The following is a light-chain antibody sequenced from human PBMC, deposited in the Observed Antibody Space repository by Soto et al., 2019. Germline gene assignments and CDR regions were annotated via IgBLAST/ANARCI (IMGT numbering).Light chain of an antibody. CDR2: DVT. CDR1: NSDVGNYNF. J-gene: IGLJ3*02. CDR3: CTYAGSFHQ. V-gene: IGLV2-11*01. Sequence: QSVLTQPRSVSGSPGQAVTISCTGTNSDVGNYNFVSWYQHHPGKAPKLMIYDVTKRPSGVPDRFSGSKSGNTASLTISGLQAEDEADYYCCTYAGSFHQFGGGTKLTVL.